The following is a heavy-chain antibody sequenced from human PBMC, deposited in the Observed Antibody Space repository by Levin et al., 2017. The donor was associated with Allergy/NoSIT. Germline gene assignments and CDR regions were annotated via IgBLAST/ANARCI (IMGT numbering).Heavy chain of an antibody. CDR3: ARDLQGRTYYYGSGSFAY. J-gene: IGHJ4*02. CDR2: ISYDGGNK. CDR1: GFTFSSYA. V-gene: IGHV3-30-3*01. D-gene: IGHD3-10*01. Sequence: GGSLRLSCAASGFTFSSYAMHWVRQAPGKGLEWVAIISYDGGNKNYADSVKGRFSISRDNSKNTLYLQMNSLRAEDTAVYSCARDLQGRTYYYGSGSFAYWGQGTLVTVSS.